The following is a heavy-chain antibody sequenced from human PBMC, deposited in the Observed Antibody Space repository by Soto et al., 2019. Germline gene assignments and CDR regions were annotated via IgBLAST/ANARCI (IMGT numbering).Heavy chain of an antibody. CDR2: IYHSGST. CDR3: ARAGDSSGPVALGY. Sequence: PSETLSLTCAVSGGSISSGGSSWSWIRQPPGKGLEWIGYIYHSGSTYYNPSLKSRVTISVDRSKNQFSLKLSSVTAADTAVYYCARAGDSSGPVALGYWGQGTLVPVSS. D-gene: IGHD6-19*01. J-gene: IGHJ4*02. V-gene: IGHV4-30-2*01. CDR1: GGSISSGGSS.